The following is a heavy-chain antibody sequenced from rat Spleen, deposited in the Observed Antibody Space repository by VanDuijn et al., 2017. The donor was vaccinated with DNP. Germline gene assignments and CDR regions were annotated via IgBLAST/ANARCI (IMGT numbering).Heavy chain of an antibody. CDR2: ISYEGSST. CDR1: GFTFSDYY. D-gene: IGHD1-10*01. CDR3: ARHKYNNYWYFDF. V-gene: IGHV5-22*01. Sequence: EVQLVESGGGLVQPGRSLKLSCAASGFTFSDYYMAWVRQAPKKGLEWVASISYEGSSTYYGDSVKGRFTISRDNAKSTLYLQMNSLRSEDTATYYCARHKYNNYWYFDFWGPGTMVTVSS. J-gene: IGHJ1*01.